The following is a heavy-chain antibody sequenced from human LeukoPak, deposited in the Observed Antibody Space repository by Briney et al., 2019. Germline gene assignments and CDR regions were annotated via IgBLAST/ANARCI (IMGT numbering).Heavy chain of an antibody. D-gene: IGHD2-15*01. CDR3: ARGGCSGGSCYSVGGWFDP. V-gene: IGHV4-59*11. CDR2: IYYSGST. CDR1: GGSISSHY. Sequence: SETLSLTCTVSGGSISSHYWSWIRQPPGKGLEWIGYIYYSGSTNYNPSLKSRVTISVDTSKNQFSLKLSSVTAADTAVYYCARGGCSGGSCYSVGGWFDPWGQGTLVTVSS. J-gene: IGHJ5*02.